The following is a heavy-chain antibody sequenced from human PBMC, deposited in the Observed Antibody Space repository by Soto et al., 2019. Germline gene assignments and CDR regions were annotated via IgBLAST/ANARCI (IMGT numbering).Heavy chain of an antibody. Sequence: PGGSLRLACAASGFTFSSYAMSWVRQAPGKGLEWVSAISGSGDSTYYADSVKGRFTISRDNSKNTLYLQMGSLRAEDTAVYYCARGLGLRRGPYPMDVWGKGTTVTVSS. CDR3: ARGLGLRRGPYPMDV. CDR2: ISGSGDST. J-gene: IGHJ6*03. D-gene: IGHD5-12*01. V-gene: IGHV3-23*01. CDR1: GFTFSSYA.